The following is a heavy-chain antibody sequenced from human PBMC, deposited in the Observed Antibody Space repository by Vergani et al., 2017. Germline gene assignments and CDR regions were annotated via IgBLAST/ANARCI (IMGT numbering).Heavy chain of an antibody. CDR2: FHHTGRP. CDR1: GGSFTSYH. J-gene: IGHJ4*02. Sequence: QVQLQQWGGGLLKPSETLSLTCVVNGGSFTSYHWTWIRQSPGEGLEWVGDFHHTGRPDYNPSLKSRPTMSVDKSRNLFSLTLNSVTATDTAIYFCARVNTETNGHLYGYCYMAVWGQGTAVSVSP. CDR3: ARVNTETNGHLYGYCYMAV. D-gene: IGHD2-8*01. V-gene: IGHV4-34*01.